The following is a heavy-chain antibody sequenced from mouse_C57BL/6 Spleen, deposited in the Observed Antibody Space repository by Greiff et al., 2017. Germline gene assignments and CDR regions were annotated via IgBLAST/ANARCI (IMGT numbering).Heavy chain of an antibody. CDR3: ASRLYDYGFAY. D-gene: IGHD2-4*01. Sequence: VQLQQSGAELMKPGASVKLSCKATGYTFTGYWIEWVKQRPGHGLEWIGEILPGSGSTNYNEKFKGKATFTADTSSNTAYMQHSSLTTEDSAIYYCASRLYDYGFAYWGQGTLVTVSA. V-gene: IGHV1-9*01. CDR2: ILPGSGST. J-gene: IGHJ3*01. CDR1: GYTFTGYW.